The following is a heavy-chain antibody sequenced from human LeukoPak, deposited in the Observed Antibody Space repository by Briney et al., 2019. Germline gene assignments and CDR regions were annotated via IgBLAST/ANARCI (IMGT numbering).Heavy chain of an antibody. CDR2: MGSDNKP. J-gene: IGHJ6*02. D-gene: IGHD3-22*01. CDR1: GFTFSQYA. V-gene: IGHV3-23*01. CDR3: ARDLYYDVAMDG. Sequence: PGGSLPLPYEACGFTFSQYALFSLRQAPGKGLDGDSSMGSDNKPHYSESVKGQIAPSSDNSKSMLFLQQNSLRAEATALYYCARDLYYDVAMDGGGQQSSVTVSS.